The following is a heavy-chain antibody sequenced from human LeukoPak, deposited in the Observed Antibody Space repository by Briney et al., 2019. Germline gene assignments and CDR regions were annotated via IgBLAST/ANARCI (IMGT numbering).Heavy chain of an antibody. D-gene: IGHD2-15*01. CDR3: VKGRYCSASSCYNWGGFDY. CDR1: GFTFSNYA. CDR2: IIGSGTTT. Sequence: TGGSLRLSCVASGFTFSNYAMSWVRQAPGKGLGCVSSIIGSGTTTYYADSVKGRFTISTDNSKNTLYLQMNSLRAEDTAVYYCVKGRYCSASSCYNWGGFDYWGQGTLVTVSS. J-gene: IGHJ4*02. V-gene: IGHV3-23*01.